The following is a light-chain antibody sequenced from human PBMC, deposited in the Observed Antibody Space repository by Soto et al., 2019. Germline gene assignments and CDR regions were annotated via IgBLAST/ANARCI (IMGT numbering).Light chain of an antibody. Sequence: DIQMTQSPSTLSASVGDRVTITCRASESIGNWLAWYQQKPGRAPKLLLSKASSLERGVPSRFSGSGSGTEFTLTITGLQPDDFATYYCQQYFDYPWAFGPGTKVEIK. CDR3: QQYFDYPWA. V-gene: IGKV1-5*03. CDR2: KAS. J-gene: IGKJ1*01. CDR1: ESIGNW.